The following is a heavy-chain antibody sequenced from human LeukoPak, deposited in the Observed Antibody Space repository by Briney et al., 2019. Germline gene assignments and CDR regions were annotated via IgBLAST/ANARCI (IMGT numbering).Heavy chain of an antibody. CDR3: ARGPLRIVVVIDDAFDI. V-gene: IGHV4-59*01. CDR1: GGSISSYY. Sequence: SETLSLTCTVSGGSISSYYWSWIRQPPGKGLEWIGYIYYSGSTNYNPSLKSRVTISVDTSKNQFSLKLSSVTAADTAVYYCARGPLRIVVVIDDAFDIWGQGTMVTVSS. J-gene: IGHJ3*02. D-gene: IGHD3-22*01. CDR2: IYYSGST.